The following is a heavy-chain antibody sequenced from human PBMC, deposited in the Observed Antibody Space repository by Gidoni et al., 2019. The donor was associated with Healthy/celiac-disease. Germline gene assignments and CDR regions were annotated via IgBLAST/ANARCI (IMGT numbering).Heavy chain of an antibody. CDR1: GFTFSSYG. CDR3: ARDAGLGIAAPFDY. D-gene: IGHD6-13*01. Sequence: QVQLVESGGGVVQPGRSLRLSCAASGFTFSSYGMHWVRQAPGKGLGWVAVIWYDGSNKYYADSVKGRFTISRDNSKNTLYLQMNSLRAEDTAVYYCARDAGLGIAAPFDYWGQGTLVTVSS. V-gene: IGHV3-33*01. J-gene: IGHJ4*02. CDR2: IWYDGSNK.